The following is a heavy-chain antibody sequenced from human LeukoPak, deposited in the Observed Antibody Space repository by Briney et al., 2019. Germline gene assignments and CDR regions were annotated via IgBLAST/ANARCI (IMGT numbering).Heavy chain of an antibody. D-gene: IGHD3-22*01. CDR3: ARDLIVVITSCGMDV. CDR1: GYTFTSYG. J-gene: IGHJ6*02. CDR2: ISAYNGNT. Sequence: ASVKVSCKASGYTFTSYGISWVRQAPGQGLEWMGWISAYNGNTNYAQKFQGRVTITADKSTSTAYMELSSLRSEDTAVYYCARDLIVVITSCGMDVWGQGTTVTVSS. V-gene: IGHV1-18*01.